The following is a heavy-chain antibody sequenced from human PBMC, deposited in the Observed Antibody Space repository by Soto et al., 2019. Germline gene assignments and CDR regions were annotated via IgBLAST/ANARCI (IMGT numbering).Heavy chain of an antibody. V-gene: IGHV3-30-3*01. J-gene: IGHJ4*02. CDR2: ISYDGSNK. D-gene: IGHD3-22*01. CDR1: GFTFSSYA. Sequence: GGSLRLSCAASGFTFSSYAMHWVRQAPGKGLEWVAVISYDGSNKYYADSVKGRFTISRDNSKNTLYLQMNSLRAEDTAVYYCARAFGMYYYDSSGYYSGWGQGTLVTVSS. CDR3: ARAFGMYYYDSSGYYSG.